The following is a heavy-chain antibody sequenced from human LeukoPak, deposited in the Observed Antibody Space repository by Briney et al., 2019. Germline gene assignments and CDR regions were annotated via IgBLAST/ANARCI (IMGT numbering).Heavy chain of an antibody. Sequence: SETLSLTCTVSGGSISSSSYYWGWIRQPPGKGLEWIGSIYYSGSTYYNPSLKSRVTISVDTSKNQFSLKLSSVTAADTAVYYCAGGNQQVFDYWGQGTLVTVSS. J-gene: IGHJ4*02. V-gene: IGHV4-39*07. CDR3: AGGNQQVFDY. CDR1: GGSISSSSYY. CDR2: IYYSGST.